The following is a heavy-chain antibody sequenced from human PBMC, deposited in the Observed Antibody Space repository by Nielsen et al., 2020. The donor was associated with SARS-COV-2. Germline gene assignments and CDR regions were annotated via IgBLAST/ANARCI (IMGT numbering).Heavy chain of an antibody. J-gene: IGHJ4*02. D-gene: IGHD6-13*01. CDR1: GFSFGGYG. V-gene: IGHV3-30*03. CDR2: ISSDGSNK. CDR3: ARLYSSSWYWDY. Sequence: GESLKISCEASGFSFGGYGMLWVRQAPGKGLEWVALISSDGSNKYYADSAKGRFTISRDNSKNTLSLQMNSLRAEDTAVYYCARLYSSSWYWDYWGQGTLVTVSS.